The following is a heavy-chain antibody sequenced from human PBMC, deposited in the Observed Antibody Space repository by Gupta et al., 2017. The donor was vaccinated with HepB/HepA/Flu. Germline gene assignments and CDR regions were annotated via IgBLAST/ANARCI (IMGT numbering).Heavy chain of an antibody. CDR1: GFPFSSYG. V-gene: IGHV3-33*01. D-gene: IGHD4-17*01. CDR2: IWHDGSNK. Sequence: QVQLMESGGGVVQPGRSLRLSCAASGFPFSSYGMHWVRQAPGKGLEWVAVIWHDGSNKYYGDSVKGRFTISRDNSKNTLYLQMNSLRAEDTAVYYCASASATVINWYFDLWGRGTMVTVSS. J-gene: IGHJ2*01. CDR3: ASASATVINWYFDL.